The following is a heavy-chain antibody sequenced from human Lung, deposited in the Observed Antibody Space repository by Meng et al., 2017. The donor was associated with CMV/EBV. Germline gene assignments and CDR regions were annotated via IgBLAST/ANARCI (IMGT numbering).Heavy chain of an antibody. J-gene: IGHJ3*02. CDR1: GDSITNSGYY. Sequence: SETLSLXXTVSGDSITNSGYYWGWLRQAPGKGLEWIGSFYFGGTTFDNPSLKSRVAMSVDTSNNQFSLKLTSVTAADTAVYYCARDVAVIATPRYAFDIWGQGTEVTVSS. CDR3: ARDVAVIATPRYAFDI. CDR2: FYFGGTT. D-gene: IGHD2-21*01. V-gene: IGHV4-39*07.